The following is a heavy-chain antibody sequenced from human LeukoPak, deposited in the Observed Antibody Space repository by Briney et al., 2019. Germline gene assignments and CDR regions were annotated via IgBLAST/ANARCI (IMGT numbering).Heavy chain of an antibody. CDR3: ASTITVTTDH. CDR1: GGSISSGSYY. J-gene: IGHJ4*02. D-gene: IGHD4-17*01. Sequence: SETLSLTCTVSGGSISSGSYYWSWIRQPAGKGLEWIGRIYTSGSTNYNPSLKSRVTISVDTSNNQFSLKLSSVTAADTAVYYCASTITVTTDHWGQGTLVTVSS. V-gene: IGHV4-61*02. CDR2: IYTSGST.